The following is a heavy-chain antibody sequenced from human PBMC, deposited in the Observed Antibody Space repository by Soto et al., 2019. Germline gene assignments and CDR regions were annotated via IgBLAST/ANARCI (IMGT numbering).Heavy chain of an antibody. CDR1: GYTFTSYG. CDR3: ARDGPMVRVVIRVYYYYMDV. CDR2: ISAYNGNT. Sequence: QVQLVQSGAEVKKPGASVKVSCKASGYTFTSYGISWVRQAPGQGLEWMGWISAYNGNTNYAQKLHGRDTMTTDTATSTAYMELRSLRSDDTAVYYCARDGPMVRVVIRVYYYYMDVWGKGTTVTVSS. D-gene: IGHD3-10*01. J-gene: IGHJ6*03. V-gene: IGHV1-18*01.